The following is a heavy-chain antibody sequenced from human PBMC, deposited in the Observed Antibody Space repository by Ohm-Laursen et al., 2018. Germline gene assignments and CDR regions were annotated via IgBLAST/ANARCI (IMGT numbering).Heavy chain of an antibody. Sequence: GTLSLTCTVSSGSLTSYYWSWIRQPPGKGLEWIGYIYYSGSTNYNPSLKSRLTISVDTSKNQFSLKLSSVTPADTAVYYCARDLLPDTLGQFDYWGQGTLVTVSS. CDR1: SGSLTSYY. J-gene: IGHJ4*02. D-gene: IGHD2-21*02. CDR3: ARDLLPDTLGQFDY. CDR2: IYYSGST. V-gene: IGHV4-59*01.